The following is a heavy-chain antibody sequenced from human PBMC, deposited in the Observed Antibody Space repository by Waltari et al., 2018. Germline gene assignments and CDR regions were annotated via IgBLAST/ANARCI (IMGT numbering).Heavy chain of an antibody. CDR3: ASSLDF. CDR2: ILDDGSYA. CDR1: GLSFSSAT. J-gene: IGHJ4*02. Sequence: QVPRVESGGGGVQPGGSLGPPVVVSGLSFSSATMHWVRQAPGKGLEWVALILDDGSYAYYADSLKGRFTVSRDNSKNTLYLQMNTLRPEDTGVFYCASSLDFWGQGTLVTVSS. V-gene: IGHV3-30*14.